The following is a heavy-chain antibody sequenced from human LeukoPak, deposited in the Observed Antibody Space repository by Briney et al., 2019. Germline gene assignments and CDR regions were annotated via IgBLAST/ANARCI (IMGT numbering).Heavy chain of an antibody. J-gene: IGHJ4*02. CDR3: ARDRPGFGGGIMY. D-gene: IGHD3-16*01. Sequence: ASVKVSCKASGYTFTSYAMHWVRQAPGQRLEWMGWINAGNGNTKYSQKFQGRVTITRDTSASTAYMELSSLRSEDTAVYYCARDRPGFGGGIMYWGQGTLVTVSS. CDR1: GYTFTSYA. V-gene: IGHV1-3*01. CDR2: INAGNGNT.